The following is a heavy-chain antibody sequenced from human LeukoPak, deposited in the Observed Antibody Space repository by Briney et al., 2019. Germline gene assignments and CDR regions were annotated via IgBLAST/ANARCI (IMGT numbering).Heavy chain of an antibody. Sequence: ASETLSLTCTVSGGSMNSYYWSWIRQPPGKGLEWIGYIYYSGSTNYNPSLKSRVTISVDTSKNQFSLKLSSVTAADTAVYYCARQGRKYCSGGSCYGDWFDPWGQGTLVTVSS. D-gene: IGHD2-15*01. V-gene: IGHV4-59*08. J-gene: IGHJ5*02. CDR2: IYYSGST. CDR1: GGSMNSYY. CDR3: ARQGRKYCSGGSCYGDWFDP.